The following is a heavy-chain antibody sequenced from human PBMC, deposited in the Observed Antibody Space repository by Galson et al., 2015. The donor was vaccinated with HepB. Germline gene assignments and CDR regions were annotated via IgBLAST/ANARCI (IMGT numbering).Heavy chain of an antibody. CDR3: ARGLRGGLGGRLEL. J-gene: IGHJ5*02. CDR1: GGSFSGYQ. Sequence: SETLSLTCGVYGGSFSGYQWSWLRQPPGKAPEWIGEINYRGSTSYSPSLKSRVTISRDTSKNQFSLELTSVTAADTAVYFCARGLRGGLGGRLELWGQGALVTVSS. CDR2: INYRGST. V-gene: IGHV4-34*01. D-gene: IGHD3-16*01.